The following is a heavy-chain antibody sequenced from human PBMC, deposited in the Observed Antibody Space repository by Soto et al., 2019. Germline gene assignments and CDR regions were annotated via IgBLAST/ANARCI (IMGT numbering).Heavy chain of an antibody. Sequence: SVKVSCKASGGTFSSYAISWVRQAPGQGLEWMGGIIPIFGTANYAQKFQGRVTITADESTSTAYMELSSLRSEDTAVYYCARGLTVLGYCSSTSCYNGWFDPWGQGTLVTVSS. CDR2: IIPIFGTA. J-gene: IGHJ5*02. CDR1: GGTFSSYA. V-gene: IGHV1-69*13. D-gene: IGHD2-2*02. CDR3: ARGLTVLGYCSSTSCYNGWFDP.